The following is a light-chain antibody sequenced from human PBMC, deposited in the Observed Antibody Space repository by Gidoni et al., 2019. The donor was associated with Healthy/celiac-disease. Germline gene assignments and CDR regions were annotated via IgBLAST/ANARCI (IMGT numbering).Light chain of an antibody. V-gene: IGKV1-5*03. Sequence: DIQMTQSPSTLSASVGDRVTITCRASQSISSWLAWYQQKPGKAPKLLIYKASSLESGVPSRFSGSGSGTEFTLTISSLQPDDFATYYCQHSGTFGGXTKVEIK. CDR1: QSISSW. J-gene: IGKJ4*01. CDR3: QHSGT. CDR2: KAS.